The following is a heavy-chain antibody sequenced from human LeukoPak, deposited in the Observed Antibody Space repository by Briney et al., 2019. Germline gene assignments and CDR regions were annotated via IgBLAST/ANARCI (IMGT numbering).Heavy chain of an antibody. Sequence: PSETLSLTCTVSGGSVTSGGYFWTWIRQHPGKGLDWIGYISNSGTTSYNPSLKSRVSISVDTSNNQFSLRLSSVTAADTAVYYCARDVVVTSSPDAFDIWGQGTMVTVSS. D-gene: IGHD2-21*02. V-gene: IGHV4-31*03. CDR1: GGSVTSGGYF. J-gene: IGHJ3*02. CDR2: ISNSGTT. CDR3: ARDVVVTSSPDAFDI.